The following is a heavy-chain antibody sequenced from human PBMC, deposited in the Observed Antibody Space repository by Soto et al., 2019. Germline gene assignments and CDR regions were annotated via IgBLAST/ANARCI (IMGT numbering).Heavy chain of an antibody. V-gene: IGHV3-11*01. CDR2: ISGSGRTI. J-gene: IGHJ5*02. D-gene: IGHD3-16*01. Sequence: QVQLVESGGGLVKPGGSLRLSCAASGIVYSDYMSWVRQAPGKGLEWLSYISGSGRTIYSADSVKGRFTISRDNATNSLYLQMNNVRTEDTAVYYCARLPFPWGWFDPLGQGTLVTVSS. CDR3: ARLPFPWGWFDP. CDR1: GIVYSDY.